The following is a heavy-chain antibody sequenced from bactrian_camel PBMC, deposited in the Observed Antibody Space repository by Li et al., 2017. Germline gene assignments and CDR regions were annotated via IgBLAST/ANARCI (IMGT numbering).Heavy chain of an antibody. Sequence: VQLVESGGGSVQAGGSLRLACAASGYTFNTYSWFRQAPGKEREGVAAIDTGDGSTYYLNSVEGRFTISEDNAKHTVYLQINNLKPEDTAIYYCAAARLYWYGDALTAATYHYWGQGTQVTVS. J-gene: IGHJ4*01. CDR3: AAARLYWYGDALTAATYHY. D-gene: IGHD6*01. CDR1: GYTFNTY. V-gene: IGHV3S40*01. CDR2: IDTGDGST.